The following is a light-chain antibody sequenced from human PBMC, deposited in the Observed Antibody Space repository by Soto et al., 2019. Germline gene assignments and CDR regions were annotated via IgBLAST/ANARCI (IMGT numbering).Light chain of an antibody. CDR3: GTWDSSLHAGV. Sequence: QSVLTQPPSVSAAPGQKVTISCSGSTSNIGNNYVSWYQQLPGTAPKLLIYDNNKRPSGISDRFSGSKSGTSATLGITGLQTGDEADYYCGTWDSSLHAGVFGGGTKLTVL. V-gene: IGLV1-51*01. CDR1: TSNIGNNY. CDR2: DNN. J-gene: IGLJ2*01.